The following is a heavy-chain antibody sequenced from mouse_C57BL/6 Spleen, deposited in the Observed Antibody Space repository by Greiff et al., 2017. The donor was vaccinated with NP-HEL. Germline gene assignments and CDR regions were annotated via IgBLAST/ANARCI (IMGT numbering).Heavy chain of an antibody. CDR3: ARGRGEYGSSYVYAMDY. D-gene: IGHD1-1*01. Sequence: VQLQQSGPELVKPGASVKISCKASGYAFSSSWMNWVKQRPGKGLEWIGRIYPGDGDTNYNGKFKGKATLTADKSSSTAYMQLSSLTSEDSAVYFCARGRGEYGSSYVYAMDYWGQGTSVTVSS. J-gene: IGHJ4*01. CDR1: GYAFSSSW. CDR2: IYPGDGDT. V-gene: IGHV1-82*01.